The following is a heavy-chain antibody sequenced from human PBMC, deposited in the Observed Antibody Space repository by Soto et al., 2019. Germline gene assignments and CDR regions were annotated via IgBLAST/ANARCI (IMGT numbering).Heavy chain of an antibody. D-gene: IGHD5-18*01. CDR1: GSPLPNIV. J-gene: IGHJ5*02. CDR2: MNPGSGGT. Sequence: ASVKVSCKASGSPLPNIVVTWGRKATGQGLEWMGWMNPGSGGTGYAQKFQGRVTMTRNISIATAYMELSSLRSEDTAIYYCARMASFGSLNWFDPWGQGTLVTVSS. CDR3: ARMASFGSLNWFDP. V-gene: IGHV1-8*01.